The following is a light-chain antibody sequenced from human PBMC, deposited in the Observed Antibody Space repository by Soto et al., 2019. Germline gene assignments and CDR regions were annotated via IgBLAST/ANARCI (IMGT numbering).Light chain of an antibody. CDR3: QHGGT. CDR2: GAS. CDR1: QSISSY. J-gene: IGKJ1*01. Sequence: DIQMTQSPSSLSASVGDRVTITCRASQSISSYLNWYQQKPGKAPKLLIYGASSLESGVASRFSGSGSGTDFTLTICSLQPEDFANYFSQHGGTLGLG. V-gene: IGKV1-39*01.